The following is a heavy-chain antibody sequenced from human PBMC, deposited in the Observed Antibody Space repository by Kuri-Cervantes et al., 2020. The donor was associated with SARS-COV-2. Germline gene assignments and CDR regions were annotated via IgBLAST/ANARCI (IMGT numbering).Heavy chain of an antibody. CDR3: AKAGENYYYYMDV. J-gene: IGHJ6*03. D-gene: IGHD3-16*01. V-gene: IGHV3-30*02. CDR2: IRYDGSNK. CDR1: GFTFSSYG. Sequence: GESLKISCAASGFTFSSYGMHWVRQAPGKELEWVAFIRYDGSNKYYADSVKGRFTISRDNSKNTLYLQMNSLRAEDTAVYYCAKAGENYYYYMDVWGKGTTVTVSS.